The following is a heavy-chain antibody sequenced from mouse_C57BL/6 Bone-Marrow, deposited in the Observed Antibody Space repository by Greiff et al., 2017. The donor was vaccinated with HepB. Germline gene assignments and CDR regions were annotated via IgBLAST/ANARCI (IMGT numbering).Heavy chain of an antibody. D-gene: IGHD2-4*01. V-gene: IGHV1-52*01. J-gene: IGHJ2*01. CDR1: GYTFTSYW. CDR2: IDPSDSET. CDR3: AGRGYYDYEGGRGYYFDY. Sequence: VQLQQPGAELVRPGSSVKLSCKASGYTFTSYWMHWVKQRPIQGLEWIGNIDPSDSETHYNQKFKDKATLTVDKSSCTAYMQLSSLTSEDSAVYYCAGRGYYDYEGGRGYYFDYWGQGTTLTVSS.